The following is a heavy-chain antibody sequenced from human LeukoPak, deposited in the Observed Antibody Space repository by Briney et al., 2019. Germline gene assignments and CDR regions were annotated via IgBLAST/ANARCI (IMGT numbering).Heavy chain of an antibody. D-gene: IGHD1-7*01. V-gene: IGHV3-15*01. CDR2: IRSKSDGGTT. CDR1: GFTFTNAW. J-gene: IGHJ4*02. CDR3: TTEGANWSYLEQIFDS. Sequence: GGSLRLSCAASGFTFTNAWMNWVRQTPGEGLEWVGRIRSKSDGGTTDYAAPVKGRFTVSRDDSKNTLYLQMNSLKTEDTAVYYCTTEGANWSYLEQIFDSWGQGTLVTVSS.